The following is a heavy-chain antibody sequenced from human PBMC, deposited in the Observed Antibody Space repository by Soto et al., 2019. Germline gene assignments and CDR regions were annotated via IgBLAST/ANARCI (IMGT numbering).Heavy chain of an antibody. D-gene: IGHD3-3*01. CDR1: GFTFEDQA. Sequence: EVQLVESGGGSVQPGRSLRLSCTFSGFTFEDQALTWVRQAPGKGLQWLGYIRGSTYGSTTEYDPSVRGRIIISRDDSKSIGYVQMNSLKSEDTAVYYCARDGDFYGVDVWGQGTTVTVSS. CDR2: IRGSTYGSTT. V-gene: IGHV3-49*04. CDR3: ARDGDFYGVDV. J-gene: IGHJ6*02.